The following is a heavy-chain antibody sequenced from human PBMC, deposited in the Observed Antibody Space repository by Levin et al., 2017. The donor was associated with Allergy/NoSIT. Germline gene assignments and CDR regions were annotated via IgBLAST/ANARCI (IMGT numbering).Heavy chain of an antibody. D-gene: IGHD6-13*01. CDR1: GFTFSSYA. CDR2: ISGSGSST. J-gene: IGHJ4*02. V-gene: IGHV3-23*01. Sequence: PGGSLRLSCAASGFTFSSYAMSWVRQAPGKGLEWVSAISGSGSSTYYADSVKGRFTISRDNSKNTLYLQMNSLRAKDTAVYFCAKAPQDFLAAEIWDYWGQGTLVTVSS. CDR3: AKAPQDFLAAEIWDY.